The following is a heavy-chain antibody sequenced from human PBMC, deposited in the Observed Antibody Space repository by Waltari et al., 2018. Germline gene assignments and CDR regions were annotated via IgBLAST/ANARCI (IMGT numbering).Heavy chain of an antibody. CDR2: IRSRVLGETRWTT. Sequence: EVKLVESGGGLVQPGRSLRLSCTGSGFNFGDYAICWFRQAPGKVLEWVGFIRSRVLGETRWTTEYAASWHGTLAISRDDSRSTAYLQVNSLKSEDTALYFCAKGYGSGSYFDSCGQGALVTVSS. J-gene: IGHJ4*02. CDR1: GFNFGDYA. D-gene: IGHD3-10*01. CDR3: AKGYGSGSYFDS. V-gene: IGHV3-49*03.